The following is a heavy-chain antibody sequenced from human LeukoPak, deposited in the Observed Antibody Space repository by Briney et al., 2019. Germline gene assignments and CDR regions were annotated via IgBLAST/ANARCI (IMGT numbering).Heavy chain of an antibody. CDR3: ARYCSSTSCYRNAFDI. V-gene: IGHV4-61*01. J-gene: IGHJ3*02. CDR2: IYYSGST. CDR1: GGSVRRGNYY. D-gene: IGHD2-2*01. Sequence: SETLSLTCTVSGGSVRRGNYYWTWIRQPPGKGLEWIGYIYYSGSTNYNPSLKSRVTISVDTSKNQFSLKLSSVTAADTAVYYCARYCSSTSCYRNAFDIWGQGTMVTVSS.